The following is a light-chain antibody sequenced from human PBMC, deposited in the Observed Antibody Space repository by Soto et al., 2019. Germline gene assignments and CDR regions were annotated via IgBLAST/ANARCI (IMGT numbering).Light chain of an antibody. V-gene: IGKV2-30*01. CDR1: QSLVNSDGNTY. CDR2: KVS. J-gene: IGKJ1*01. Sequence: EVVMTQSPLSLPVTLGQPASISCRSSQSLVNSDGNTYLNWFHQRPGQSPRRLIYKVSKRDSGVPDRFSGSGSGTDFTLRISRVEAEDTGVYCCMQGAHWPRTFGQGTRVDIK. CDR3: MQGAHWPRT.